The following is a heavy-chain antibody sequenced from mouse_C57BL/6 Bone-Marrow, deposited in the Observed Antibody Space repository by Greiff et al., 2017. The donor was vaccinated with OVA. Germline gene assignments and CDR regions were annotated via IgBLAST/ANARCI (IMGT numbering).Heavy chain of an antibody. CDR1: GFTFSDYY. CDR3: ARPMITNYYAMDY. V-gene: IGHV5-12*01. Sequence: EVHLVESGGGLVQPGGSLKLSCAASGFTFSDYYMYWVRQTPEKRLEWVAYISNGGGSTYYPDTVQGRFTISRDNAKNTLYLQMSRLKSEDTAMDYCARPMITNYYAMDYGGQGTSVTVSS. CDR2: ISNGGGST. J-gene: IGHJ4*01. D-gene: IGHD2-4*01.